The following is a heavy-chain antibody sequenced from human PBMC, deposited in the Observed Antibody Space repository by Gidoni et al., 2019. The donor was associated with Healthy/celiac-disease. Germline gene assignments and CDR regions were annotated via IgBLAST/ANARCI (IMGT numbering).Heavy chain of an antibody. CDR3: ARDFQTVVAVFHYYYYGMDV. CDR2: ISYDGSNK. CDR1: GFTFSSYA. D-gene: IGHD2-15*01. J-gene: IGHJ6*02. V-gene: IGHV3-30-3*01. Sequence: QVQLVESGGGVVQPGRSLRLSCAASGFTFSSYAMHWVRQAPGKGLEWVAVISYDGSNKYYADSVKGRFTISRDNSKNTLYLQMNSLRAEDTAVYYCARDFQTVVAVFHYYYYGMDVWGQGTTVTVSS.